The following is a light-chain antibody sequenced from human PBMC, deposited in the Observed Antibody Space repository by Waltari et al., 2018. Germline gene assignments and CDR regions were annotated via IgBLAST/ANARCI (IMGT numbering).Light chain of an antibody. CDR1: KSVSNNY. Sequence: DIVLTQSPGTLSLSPGERVTLSCRASKSVSNNYLAWYQQKPGQAPRLHIYGASSRATGIPDRFSGSGSGTDFTLTISRLEPEDFAVYYCQQYGSSPQTFGQGTKVEIK. CDR2: GAS. J-gene: IGKJ1*01. V-gene: IGKV3-20*01. CDR3: QQYGSSPQT.